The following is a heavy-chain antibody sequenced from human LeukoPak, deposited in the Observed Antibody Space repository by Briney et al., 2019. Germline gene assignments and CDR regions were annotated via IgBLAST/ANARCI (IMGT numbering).Heavy chain of an antibody. CDR2: IYSGGSK. Sequence: GGSLRLSCADSGFTVSRNYLSWVRQTPGKGLEWLSVIYSGGSKDYADSVKGRFTISRDNSKNTLFLQMNSLRAEDTAIYYCARDYYDFWSGTIGHWGQGTLVTVSS. D-gene: IGHD3-3*01. CDR1: GFTVSRNY. CDR3: ARDYYDFWSGTIGH. V-gene: IGHV3-53*01. J-gene: IGHJ4*02.